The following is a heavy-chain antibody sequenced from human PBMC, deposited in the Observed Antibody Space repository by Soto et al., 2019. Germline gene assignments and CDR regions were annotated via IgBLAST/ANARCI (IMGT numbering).Heavy chain of an antibody. CDR2: IIPIFGTA. CDR1: GGTFSSYA. CDR3: ARDCISTSCYEYCYGMDV. J-gene: IGHJ6*02. V-gene: IGHV1-69*12. D-gene: IGHD2-2*01. Sequence: QVQLVQSGAEVKKPGSSVKVSCKASGGTFSSYAISWVRQAPGQGLEWMGGIIPIFGTANYAQKFQGRFTINADXXTXTXXRELSSRRSDDTAVYYCARDCISTSCYEYCYGMDVWGQGTTVTVSS.